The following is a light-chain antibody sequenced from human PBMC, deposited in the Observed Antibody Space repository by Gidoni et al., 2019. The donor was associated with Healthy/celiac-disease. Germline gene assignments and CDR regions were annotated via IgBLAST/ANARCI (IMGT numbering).Light chain of an antibody. CDR1: QDISNY. CDR3: QQYDNLPRT. V-gene: IGKV1-33*01. CDR2: DAS. J-gene: IGKJ2*01. Sequence: DIQMTQSPSSLSAAVGDRVTITCQASQDISNYLNWYKQKPVKAPKLLIYDASNLETGVTSRFSGSGSGTDFTFTISSLQHEDMETYYCQQYDNLPRTFGQGTKLEIK.